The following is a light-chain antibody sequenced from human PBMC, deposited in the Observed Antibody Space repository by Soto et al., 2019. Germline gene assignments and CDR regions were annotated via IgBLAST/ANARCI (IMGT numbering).Light chain of an antibody. CDR3: PQYGSSPLT. CDR2: GAS. CDR1: QSVSSSY. Sequence: EIVLTQSPATLSSSPGERATLSCRASQSVSSSYLAWYQQKPGQAPRLLIYGASSRTTGIPYRFSGSGSGTDFTLTISRLEPEDFAVYYCPQYGSSPLTFGGGTKLEIK. J-gene: IGKJ4*01. V-gene: IGKV3-20*01.